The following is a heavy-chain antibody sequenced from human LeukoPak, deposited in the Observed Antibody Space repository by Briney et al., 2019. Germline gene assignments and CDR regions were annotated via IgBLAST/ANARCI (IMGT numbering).Heavy chain of an antibody. CDR2: MNPNSGNT. D-gene: IGHD3-9*01. J-gene: IGHJ4*02. Sequence: ASVKVSCKASGGSFSSYVITWVRQAPGQGLEWMGRMNPNSGNTGYAQKFQGRVTMTRNTSISTAYMELSSLRSEDTAVYYCARGRRLTGYYDFDYWGQGTLVTVSS. CDR1: GGSFSSYV. CDR3: ARGRRLTGYYDFDY. V-gene: IGHV1-8*01.